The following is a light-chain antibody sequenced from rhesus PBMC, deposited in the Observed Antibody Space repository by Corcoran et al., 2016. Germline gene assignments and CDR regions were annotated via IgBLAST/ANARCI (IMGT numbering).Light chain of an antibody. CDR2: NAS. J-gene: IGKJ4*01. Sequence: DIQMTQSPSSLSASEGDRVTITCRSSKVINNFLTWYQQKPWKSPTPLIYNASHSETGVPSRFIGSGNGTDYTLTINSLQPEDVATYYCQQYSDSPLTFGGGTKVDIK. V-gene: IGKV1-66*01. CDR1: KVINNF. CDR3: QQYSDSPLT.